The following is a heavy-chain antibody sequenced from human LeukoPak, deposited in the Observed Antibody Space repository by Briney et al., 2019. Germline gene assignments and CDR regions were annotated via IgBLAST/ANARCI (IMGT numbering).Heavy chain of an antibody. Sequence: PGGSLRLSCAASGFPFSSYAMSWVRQAPGKGLEWVSAISGSGGSTYYADSVKGRFTISRDNSKNTLYLQMNSLRAEDTAVYYCAKGDGGSGYFDYWGQGTLVTVSS. J-gene: IGHJ4*02. CDR2: ISGSGGST. CDR1: GFPFSSYA. D-gene: IGHD4-23*01. V-gene: IGHV3-23*01. CDR3: AKGDGGSGYFDY.